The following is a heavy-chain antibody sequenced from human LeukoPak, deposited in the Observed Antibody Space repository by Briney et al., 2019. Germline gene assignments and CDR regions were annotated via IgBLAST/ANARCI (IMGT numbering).Heavy chain of an antibody. CDR2: IYYSGNT. CDR1: GDSISSYY. D-gene: IGHD3-22*01. CDR3: AREGYXDSNXXYXXDY. V-gene: IGHV4-59*01. J-gene: IGHJ4*02. Sequence: KASETLSLTCTVTGDSISSYYWSWIRQPRGKGLEWIGFIYYSGNTDYNPSLKSRVTISVDTSKNRFSLKLNSVTAADTAVYYCAREGYXDSNXXYXXDYWGQ.